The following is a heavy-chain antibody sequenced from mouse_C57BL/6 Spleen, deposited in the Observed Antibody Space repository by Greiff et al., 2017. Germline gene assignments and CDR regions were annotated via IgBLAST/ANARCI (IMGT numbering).Heavy chain of an antibody. CDR2: IYPRSGNT. D-gene: IGHD1-1*01. CDR3: ARAVDWYFDV. J-gene: IGHJ1*03. Sequence: QVQLQQSGAELARPGASVKLSCKASGYTFTNYGISWVKQRTGQGLEWIGEIYPRSGNTYYNEKFKGKATLTADKSSSTAYMELRSLTSEDSAVYFCARAVDWYFDVWGTGTTVTVSS. V-gene: IGHV1-81*01. CDR1: GYTFTNYG.